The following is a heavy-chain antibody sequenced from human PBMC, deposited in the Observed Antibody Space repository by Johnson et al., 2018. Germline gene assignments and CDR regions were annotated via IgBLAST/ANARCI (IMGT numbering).Heavy chain of an antibody. CDR2: IGTFGDT. J-gene: IGHJ3*02. Sequence: VQLVESGGGLVQPGGSLRLSCAASGFTFSSYAMHWVRQTPGTGLEWVSGIGTFGDTYYPGSVKGRFINSRENAKNPLYLQMNSLRAGDTAVYYCVRAGGIVGADDAFDIWGQGTMVTVSS. CDR1: GFTFSSYA. V-gene: IGHV3-13*01. D-gene: IGHD1-26*01. CDR3: VRAGGIVGADDAFDI.